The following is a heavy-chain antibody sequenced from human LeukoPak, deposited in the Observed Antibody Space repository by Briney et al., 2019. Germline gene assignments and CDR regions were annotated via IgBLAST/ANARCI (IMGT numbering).Heavy chain of an antibody. CDR2: INPSGGST. CDR1: GYTFTSYY. Sequence: ASVKVSCKASGYTFTSYYMHWVRQAPGQGLEWMGIINPSGGSTSYAQKFQGRVTMTRDTSTSTVYMELSSLRSEDTAVYYCVRVHGSGSYYEYYFDYWGQGTLVTVSS. J-gene: IGHJ4*02. CDR3: VRVHGSGSYYEYYFDY. V-gene: IGHV1-46*01. D-gene: IGHD3-10*01.